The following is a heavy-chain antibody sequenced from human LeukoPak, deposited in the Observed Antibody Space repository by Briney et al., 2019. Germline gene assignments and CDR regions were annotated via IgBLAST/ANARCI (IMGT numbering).Heavy chain of an antibody. D-gene: IGHD3-22*01. CDR3: ARHGRVAYYYDSSGYINWFDP. CDR2: MYYSGTT. CDR1: GDSISNSDYY. V-gene: IGHV4-39*01. J-gene: IGHJ5*02. Sequence: SETLSLTCTVSGDSISNSDYYWGWIRQPPGKGLEWIGSMYYSGTTYYNPSLKSRFTISVDTSKNQFSLNLSFVTGADTAVYYCARHGRVAYYYDSSGYINWFDPWGQGTLVTVSS.